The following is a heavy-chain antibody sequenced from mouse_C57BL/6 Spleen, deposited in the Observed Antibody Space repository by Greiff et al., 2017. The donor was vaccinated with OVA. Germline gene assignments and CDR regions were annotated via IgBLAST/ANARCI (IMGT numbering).Heavy chain of an antibody. J-gene: IGHJ1*03. CDR3: ARDLYYDYDGYFDV. V-gene: IGHV5-16*01. D-gene: IGHD2-4*01. CDR2: INYDGSST. CDR1: GFTFSDYY. Sequence: EVKLMESEGGLVQPGSSMKLSCTASGFTFSDYYMAWVRQVPEKGLEWVANINYDGSSTYYLDSLKSRFIISRDNAKNILYLQMSSLKSEDTATYYCARDLYYDYDGYFDVWGTGTTVTVSS.